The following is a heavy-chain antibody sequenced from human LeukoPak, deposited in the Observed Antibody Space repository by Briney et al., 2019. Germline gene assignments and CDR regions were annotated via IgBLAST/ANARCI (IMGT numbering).Heavy chain of an antibody. Sequence: GGSLRLSCAASGFTFHSYAMTWVRQAPGKGLEWVSGISGSGGRTYYADSVKGRFTISRDNSKNTLFLQMNILRAEDTALYYCAKSGSSSPYYFDYWGQGTLVTVSS. CDR2: ISGSGGRT. D-gene: IGHD6-13*01. CDR1: GFTFHSYA. CDR3: AKSGSSSPYYFDY. V-gene: IGHV3-23*01. J-gene: IGHJ4*02.